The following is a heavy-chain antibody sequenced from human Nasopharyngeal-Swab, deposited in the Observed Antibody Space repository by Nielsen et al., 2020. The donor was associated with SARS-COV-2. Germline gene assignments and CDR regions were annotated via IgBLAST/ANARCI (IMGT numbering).Heavy chain of an antibody. Sequence: RQALGKGLEWVSYISSSGSTIYYADSVKGRFTISRDNAKNSLYLQMNSLRAEDTAVYYCARDAVGARGYWGQGTLVTVSS. D-gene: IGHD1-26*01. CDR2: ISSSGSTI. V-gene: IGHV3-11*01. CDR3: ARDAVGARGY. J-gene: IGHJ4*02.